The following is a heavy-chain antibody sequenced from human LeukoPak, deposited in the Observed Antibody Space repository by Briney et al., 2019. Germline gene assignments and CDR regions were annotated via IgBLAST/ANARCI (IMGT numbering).Heavy chain of an antibody. CDR2: INPDSGGT. Sequence: ASVKVSCKASGYTFTGYYMHWVRQAPGQGLVWMGWINPDSGGTAYAQKFQGRVTMTRDTSISTAYMELSRRRSDDTAVYYCARDREGAVAVAGYYFDYWGQGTLVTVSS. D-gene: IGHD6-19*01. J-gene: IGHJ4*02. CDR3: ARDREGAVAVAGYYFDY. V-gene: IGHV1-2*02. CDR1: GYTFTGYY.